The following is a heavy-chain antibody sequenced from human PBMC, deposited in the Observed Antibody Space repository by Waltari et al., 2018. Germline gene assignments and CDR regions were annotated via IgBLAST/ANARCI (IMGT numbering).Heavy chain of an antibody. CDR1: GGSIRSSNW. J-gene: IGHJ4*02. CDR3: ARDHPYSSSITFFDS. Sequence: GHLQESSPGLVKPSRTLSLTCAVSGGSIRSSNWWGWVSQPPGKGLEWMGEIYHSGSTNYNPSLKSRVTISVDKSKNQFSLKLSSLTAADTAVYYCARDHPYSSSITFFDSWGQGTLAPVSS. V-gene: IGHV4-4*02. CDR2: IYHSGST. D-gene: IGHD6-6*01.